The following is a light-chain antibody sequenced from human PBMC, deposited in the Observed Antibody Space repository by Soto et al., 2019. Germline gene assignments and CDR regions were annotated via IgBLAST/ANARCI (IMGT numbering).Light chain of an antibody. Sequence: QSVLTQPPSVSAAPGQKVTISCSGSSSNIGSNYVAWYQQLPGTAPKLLIYDNIKRPSGIPDRFSGSKSGTSATLDITGLQTGDEADYYCGTWDSSLSAVLFGGGTKLTVL. V-gene: IGLV1-51*01. CDR2: DNI. J-gene: IGLJ2*01. CDR1: SSNIGSNY. CDR3: GTWDSSLSAVL.